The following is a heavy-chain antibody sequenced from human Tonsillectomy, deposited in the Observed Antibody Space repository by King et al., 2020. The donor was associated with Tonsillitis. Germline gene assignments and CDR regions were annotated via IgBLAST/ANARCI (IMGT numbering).Heavy chain of an antibody. CDR1: GFMFSDFY. CDR2: ISSRDATT. CDR3: ARDTYYSDNTYDY. D-gene: IGHD3-22*01. J-gene: IGHJ4*02. V-gene: IGHV3-11*01. Sequence: VQLVESGGGWVKPGGALRLSCAASGFMFSDFYMSWIRQAPGKGLEWVSYISSRDATTYYADSVKGRFTISRDNAKNSLYLQMNSLRAEDTAVYYCARDTYYSDNTYDYWGQGTLVTVSS.